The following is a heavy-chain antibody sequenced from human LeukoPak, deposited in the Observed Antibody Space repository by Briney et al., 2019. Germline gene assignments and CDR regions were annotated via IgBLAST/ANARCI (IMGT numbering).Heavy chain of an antibody. D-gene: IGHD3-16*01. CDR1: GYSFTSYW. CDR3: ARGGPSYALDY. CDR2: IYAGDSET. Sequence: GESLKISCKGSGYSFTSYWIGWVRQMPGKGLEWMGIIYAGDSETRYSPSFQGQVTLSVDKSISTAYLQWRSLKASDTAMYYCARGGPSYALDYWGQGTLVTVSS. J-gene: IGHJ4*02. V-gene: IGHV5-51*01.